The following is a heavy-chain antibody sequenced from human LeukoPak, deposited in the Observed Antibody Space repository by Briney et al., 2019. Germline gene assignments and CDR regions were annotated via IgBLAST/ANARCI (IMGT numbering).Heavy chain of an antibody. V-gene: IGHV4-39*01. CDR1: GGSISSTSYY. CDR2: IFYSGSP. CDR3: ARLVDY. J-gene: IGHJ4*02. Sequence: SETLSLTCTVSGGSISSTSYYWGWIRQPPGKGLEWIGHIFYSGSPSYNPSLKSRVTISVDTSKNQFSLKLSSVTAADTAVYYCARLVDYWGQGTLVTVSS.